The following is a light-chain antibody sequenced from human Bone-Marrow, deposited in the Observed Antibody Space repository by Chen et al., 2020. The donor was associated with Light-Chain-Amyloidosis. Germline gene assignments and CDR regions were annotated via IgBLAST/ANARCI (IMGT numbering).Light chain of an antibody. CDR1: QSVSSY. J-gene: IGKJ2*01. Sequence: EIVLTQSPATLSLSPGERATLSCRASQSVSSYLAWFQQKPGQAPRLLIYDASNRATGIPARFSGSGSGTDFTLTISSLEPEDFALYYCQQRSKWMYTFGQGIKLEIK. CDR3: QQRSKWMYT. V-gene: IGKV3-11*01. CDR2: DAS.